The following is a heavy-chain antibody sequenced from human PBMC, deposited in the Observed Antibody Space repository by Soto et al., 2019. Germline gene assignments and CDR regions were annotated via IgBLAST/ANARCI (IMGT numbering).Heavy chain of an antibody. J-gene: IGHJ6*02. V-gene: IGHV3-33*01. D-gene: IGHD4-17*01. CDR1: GFTFSSYG. Sequence: PRGSLRLSCAASGFTFSSYGMHWVRQAPGKGLEWVAVIWYDGSNKYYADSVKGRFTISRDNSKNTLYLQMNSLRAEDTAVYYCARGFRDDYGSGLGGMDVWGQGTTVTVSS. CDR2: IWYDGSNK. CDR3: ARGFRDDYGSGLGGMDV.